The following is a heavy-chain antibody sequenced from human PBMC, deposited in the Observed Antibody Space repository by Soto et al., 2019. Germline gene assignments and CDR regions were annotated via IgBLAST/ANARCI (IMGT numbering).Heavy chain of an antibody. V-gene: IGHV3-73*01. J-gene: IGHJ6*02. CDR2: IRSKANSYAT. Sequence: GGSLRLSCAASGFTFSGSAMHWVRQASGNGLEWVGRIRSKANSYATAYAASVKGRFTISRDDSENTAYLQMNSLKTEDTAVYYCTNITGTDYYFYHGMDVWGQGTTVTVSS. CDR3: TNITGTDYYFYHGMDV. CDR1: GFTFSGSA. D-gene: IGHD1-20*01.